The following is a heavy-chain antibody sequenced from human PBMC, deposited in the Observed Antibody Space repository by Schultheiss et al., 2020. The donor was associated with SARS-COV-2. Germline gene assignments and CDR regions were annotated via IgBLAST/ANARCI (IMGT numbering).Heavy chain of an antibody. CDR2: IYYSGST. Sequence: SQTLSLTCTVSGGSISSYYWSWIRQPPGKGLEWIGYIYYSGSTNYNPSLKSRVTISVDRSKNQFSLKLSSVTAADTAVYYCAGYYDFWSGYYTGITPAFDIWGQGTMVTVSS. CDR1: GGSISSYY. CDR3: AGYYDFWSGYYTGITPAFDI. V-gene: IGHV4-59*12. J-gene: IGHJ3*02. D-gene: IGHD3-3*01.